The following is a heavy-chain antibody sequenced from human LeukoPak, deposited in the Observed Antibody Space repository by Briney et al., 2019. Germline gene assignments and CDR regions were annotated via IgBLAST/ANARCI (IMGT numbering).Heavy chain of an antibody. Sequence: GGSLRLSCAASGFTFSDYNMRWIRQAPGKGLEWVSSISRSGSTKYYADSVKGRFTISRDNAKNSLYLQMNSLRAEDTAVYYCARIAVTTPWGPLYFYYYMDVWGKGTTVTISS. CDR3: ARIAVTTPWGPLYFYYYMDV. D-gene: IGHD4-11*01. V-gene: IGHV3-11*04. CDR1: GFTFSDYN. J-gene: IGHJ6*03. CDR2: ISRSGSTK.